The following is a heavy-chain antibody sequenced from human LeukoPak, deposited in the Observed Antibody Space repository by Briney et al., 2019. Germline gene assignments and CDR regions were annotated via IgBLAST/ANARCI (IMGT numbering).Heavy chain of an antibody. V-gene: IGHV1-69*05. CDR3: ARPSGSIQGSFDY. CDR2: IIPIFGTA. Sequence: ASAKVSCKASGGTFSSYAISWVRQAPGQGLEWMGGIIPIFGTANYAQKFQGRVTITTDESTSTAYMELSSLRSEDTAVYYCARPSGSIQGSFDYWGQGTLVTVSS. J-gene: IGHJ4*02. D-gene: IGHD5-18*01. CDR1: GGTFSSYA.